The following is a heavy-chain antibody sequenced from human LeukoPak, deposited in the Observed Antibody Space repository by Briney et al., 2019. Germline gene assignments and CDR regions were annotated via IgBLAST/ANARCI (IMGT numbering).Heavy chain of an antibody. J-gene: IGHJ3*02. D-gene: IGHD3-22*01. CDR1: GFTFSSYS. CDR3: ARVEYYYDSSGSSVPPHDAFDI. V-gene: IGHV3-21*01. Sequence: PGGSLRLSCAASGFTFSSYSMNWVRQAPGKGLEWVSSISSSGSYIYYADSVKGRFTISRDNAKNSLYLQMNSLRAEDTAVYYCARVEYYYDSSGSSVPPHDAFDIWGQGTMVTVSS. CDR2: ISSSGSYI.